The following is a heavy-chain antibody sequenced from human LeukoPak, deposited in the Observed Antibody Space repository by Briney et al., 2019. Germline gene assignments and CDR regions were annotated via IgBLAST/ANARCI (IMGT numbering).Heavy chain of an antibody. CDR3: TTDRYYDNSELQFQH. D-gene: IGHD3-22*01. V-gene: IGHV3-15*01. CDR1: GFTLNNAW. CDR2: IKRETDGGTI. J-gene: IGHJ1*01. Sequence: GGSLRLSCAASGFTLNNAWMSWVRQAPGKGLEWLGRIKRETDGGTIDYAAPVKGRFTISRDDSRNTLYLQMDSLRIEDTAVYYCTTDRYYDNSELQFQHWGQGTLVTVSS.